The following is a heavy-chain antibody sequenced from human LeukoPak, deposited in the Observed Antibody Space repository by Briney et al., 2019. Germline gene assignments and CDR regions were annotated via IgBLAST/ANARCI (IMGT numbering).Heavy chain of an antibody. Sequence: GGSLRLSCAASGFTFDDYAMHWVRQAPGKGLEWVSGISWNSGSIGYADSVKGRFTISRDNAKNSLYLQMNSLRAEDTALYYCATEYYYGSGSYYNPFGAFDIWGQGTMVTVSS. D-gene: IGHD3-10*01. V-gene: IGHV3-9*01. CDR1: GFTFDDYA. CDR3: ATEYYYGSGSYYNPFGAFDI. J-gene: IGHJ3*02. CDR2: ISWNSGSI.